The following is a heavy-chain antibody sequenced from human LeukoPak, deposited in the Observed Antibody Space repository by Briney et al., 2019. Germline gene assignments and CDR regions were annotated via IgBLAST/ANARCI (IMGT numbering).Heavy chain of an antibody. J-gene: IGHJ5*02. D-gene: IGHD3-16*01. CDR2: IYYTGST. CDR1: GGSISGHY. Sequence: PSETLSPTCTVSGGSISGHYWSWIRQPPGKGLEWIGYIYYTGSTSYNPSLKSRVTISVDTSKNQFSLRLSSVTPADTAVYYCARGVSYVSSWGQGTLVTVSS. CDR3: ARGVSYVSS. V-gene: IGHV4-59*11.